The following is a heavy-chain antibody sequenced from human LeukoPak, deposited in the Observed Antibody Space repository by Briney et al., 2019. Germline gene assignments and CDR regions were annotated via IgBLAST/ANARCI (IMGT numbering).Heavy chain of an antibody. CDR3: ARVIRAAPGKGYFDY. J-gene: IGHJ4*02. CDR2: ISGSGGST. V-gene: IGHV3-23*01. CDR1: GFVFSTYA. Sequence: GGSLRLSCATSGFVFSTYALSWVRQAPGKGLEWASSISGSGGSTYHADSVKGRFTISRDSSKNTLYLQMNSLRAEDTAIYYCARVIRAAPGKGYFDYWGQGTLVTVSS. D-gene: IGHD6-13*01.